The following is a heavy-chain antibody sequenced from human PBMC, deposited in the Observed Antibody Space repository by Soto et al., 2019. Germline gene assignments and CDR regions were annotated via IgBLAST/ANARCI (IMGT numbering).Heavy chain of an antibody. CDR1: GGTFSSYA. Sequence: QVQLVQSGAEVKKPGSSVKVSCKASGGTFSSYAISWVRQAPGQGLEWMGGIIPIFGTANYAQKFQGRVTSGTDESTSTAYMELSSMRSEDTEVYYCARVRVGATPAFDIWGQWTMVTVS. V-gene: IGHV1-69*01. J-gene: IGHJ3*02. CDR2: IIPIFGTA. D-gene: IGHD1-26*01. CDR3: ARVRVGATPAFDI.